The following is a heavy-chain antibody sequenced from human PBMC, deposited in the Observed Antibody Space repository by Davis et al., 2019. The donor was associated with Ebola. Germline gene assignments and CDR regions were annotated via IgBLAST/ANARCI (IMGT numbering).Heavy chain of an antibody. V-gene: IGHV1-24*01. CDR3: ATGMVDIQSLDY. CDR1: GYPLTELS. Sequence: ASVKVSCKVSGYPLTELSIHWVRQAPGKGLEWMGDVDPEDGKTKYAQKFQGRLTMTEDTSADTAYMELRSLRSDDTAVYYCATGMVDIQSLDYWGQGTLVTVSS. CDR2: VDPEDGKT. J-gene: IGHJ4*02. D-gene: IGHD3-16*02.